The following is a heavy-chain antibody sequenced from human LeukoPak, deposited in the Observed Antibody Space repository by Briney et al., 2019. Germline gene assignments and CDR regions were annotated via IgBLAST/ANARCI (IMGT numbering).Heavy chain of an antibody. J-gene: IGHJ6*02. D-gene: IGHD2-15*01. CDR3: ARDPTPRYCSGGSCYTHYGMDV. CDR2: ISSSSSYI. Sequence: GGSLRLSCAASGFPFSSYTMNWVRQAPGKGLEWVSSISSSSSYIYYADSVKGRLTISRDNAKNSLYLQMNSLRAEDTAVYYCARDPTPRYCSGGSCYTHYGMDVWGQGTTVTVSS. CDR1: GFPFSSYT. V-gene: IGHV3-21*01.